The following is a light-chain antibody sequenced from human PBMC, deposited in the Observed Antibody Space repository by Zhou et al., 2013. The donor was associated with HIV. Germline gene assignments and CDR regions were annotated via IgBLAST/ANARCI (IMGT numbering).Light chain of an antibody. J-gene: IGKJ1*01. CDR3: QQCNSYSRT. CDR2: KAS. CDR1: QSISSW. Sequence: DIQMTQSPSTLSASVGDRVTITCRASQSISSWLAWYQQKPGKAPKLLIYKASSLESGVPSRFSGSGSGTEFTLTISSLQPDDFATYYCQQCNSYSRTFGQGTKVE. V-gene: IGKV1-5*03.